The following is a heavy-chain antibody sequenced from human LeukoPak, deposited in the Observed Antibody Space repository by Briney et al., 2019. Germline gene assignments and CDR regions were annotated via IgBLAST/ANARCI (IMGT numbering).Heavy chain of an antibody. J-gene: IGHJ4*02. CDR2: ISDNEGST. CDR3: ARHDSFIPY. D-gene: IGHD5-18*01. Sequence: RAGGSLRLSCAASGFTFNYYAMSWVRQAPGKGLEWVSGISDNEGSTYYTDSVKGRLTISRDNTKNTVYLQMNNLRPDDTAVYFCARHDSFIPYWGQGTLVTVSS. V-gene: IGHV3-23*01. CDR1: GFTFNYYA.